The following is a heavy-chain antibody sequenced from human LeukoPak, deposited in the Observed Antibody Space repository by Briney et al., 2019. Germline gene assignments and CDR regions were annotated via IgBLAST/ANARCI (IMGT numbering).Heavy chain of an antibody. D-gene: IGHD6-19*01. V-gene: IGHV1-2*02. CDR1: GYTFTGYY. CDR2: INPNSGGT. CDR3: ARDVEQWLVTWFDP. Sequence: ASVKVSCKASGYTFTGYYMHWVRQAPGQGLEWMGWINPNSGGTNYAQKFQGRVTMTRDTSISTAYMELSRLKSDDTAVYYCARDVEQWLVTWFDPWGQGTLVTVSS. J-gene: IGHJ5*02.